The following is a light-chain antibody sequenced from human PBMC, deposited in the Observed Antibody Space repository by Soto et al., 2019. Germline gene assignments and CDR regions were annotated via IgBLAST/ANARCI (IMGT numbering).Light chain of an antibody. CDR3: QKHNSAPLT. Sequence: DIQMTQSPTALSAFVGDRVTITCRSSQGASNHLAWYQQKPGKVPKLLIYAASTLQSGVPSRFSRGGSGTYLTLTISSLQPEDVATYYGQKHNSAPLTFGGGTKVEIK. CDR1: QGASNH. CDR2: AAS. J-gene: IGKJ4*01. V-gene: IGKV1-27*01.